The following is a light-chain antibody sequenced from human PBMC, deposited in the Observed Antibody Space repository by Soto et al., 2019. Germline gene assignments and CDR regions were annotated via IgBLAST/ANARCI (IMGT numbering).Light chain of an antibody. CDR2: DVN. CDR3: TSYASGSSHVV. CDR1: SSDIGGYDY. Sequence: QSALTQPASVSGSPGQSNTLSCTGTSSDIGGYDYVSWYQRHPGKAPKLIIYDVNNRPSGVSNRFSGSKSGNTASLTISGIQAEDEADYYCTSYASGSSHVVFGGGTKLTVL. J-gene: IGLJ2*01. V-gene: IGLV2-14*01.